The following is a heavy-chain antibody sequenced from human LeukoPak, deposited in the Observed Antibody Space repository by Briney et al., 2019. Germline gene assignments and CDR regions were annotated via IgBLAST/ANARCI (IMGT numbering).Heavy chain of an antibody. CDR2: IYYSGST. V-gene: IGHV4-59*01. D-gene: IGHD3-16*01. J-gene: IGHJ4*02. CDR3: AGGKSHFDY. Sequence: PSETLSLTCTVSGGSISSYCWSWIRQPPGKGLEWIGYIYYSGSTNYNPPLKSRVTISVDTSKNQFSLKLSSVTAADTAVYYCAGGKSHFDYWGQGTLVTVSS. CDR1: GGSISSYC.